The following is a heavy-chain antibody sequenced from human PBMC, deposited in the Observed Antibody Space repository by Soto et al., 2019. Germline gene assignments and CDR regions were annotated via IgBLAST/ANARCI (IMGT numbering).Heavy chain of an antibody. D-gene: IGHD2-2*01. CDR2: IRSKAYGGTT. Sequence: EVQLVESGGGLVQPGRSLRLSCTASGFTFGDYAMSWVRQAPGKGLEWVGFIRSKAYGGTTEYAASVKGRFTISRDDSKSIAYLQMNSLKTEDTAVYYCTRGAYCSSTSCYGDYYYGMDVWGQGTTVTVSS. J-gene: IGHJ6*02. CDR3: TRGAYCSSTSCYGDYYYGMDV. CDR1: GFTFGDYA. V-gene: IGHV3-49*04.